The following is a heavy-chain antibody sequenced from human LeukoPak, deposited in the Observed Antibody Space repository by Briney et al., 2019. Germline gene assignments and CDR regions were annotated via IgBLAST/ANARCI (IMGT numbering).Heavy chain of an antibody. J-gene: IGHJ2*01. CDR3: ARGRSWYPHWYFDL. V-gene: IGHV4-59*01. D-gene: IGHD6-13*01. CDR2: IYYSGST. CDR1: GGSISTYY. Sequence: PSETLSLTCTVSGGSISTYYWSWIRQPPGKGLEWIGYIYYSGSTNYNPSLKSRVTISVDTSKNQFSLKLSSVTAADTAVYYCARGRSWYPHWYFDLWGRGTLVTVSS.